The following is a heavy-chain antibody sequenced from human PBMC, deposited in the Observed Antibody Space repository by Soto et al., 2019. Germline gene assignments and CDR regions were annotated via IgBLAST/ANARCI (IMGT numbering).Heavy chain of an antibody. D-gene: IGHD1-7*01. CDR3: AGLANWNYNY. CDR2: INHSGST. CDR1: GGSFSGYF. V-gene: IGHV4-34*01. J-gene: IGHJ4*02. Sequence: SETLSLTCAAYGGSFSGYFWSWIRQPPGKGLEWIGEINHSGSTNYNPSLKSRVTISVDTSKNQFSLKLSSVTAADTAVYYCAGLANWNYNYWGQGTLVT.